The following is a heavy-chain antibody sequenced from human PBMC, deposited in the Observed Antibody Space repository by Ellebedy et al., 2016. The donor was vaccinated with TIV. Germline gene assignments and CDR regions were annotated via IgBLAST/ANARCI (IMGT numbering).Heavy chain of an antibody. CDR2: INHSGST. D-gene: IGHD2-21*02. CDR1: GGSFSGYY. Sequence: MPSETLSLTCAVYGGSFSGYYWSRIRQPPGKGLEWIGEINHSGSTNYNPSLKSRVTISVDTSKNQFSLKLSSVTAADTALYYCATSTAGSGPFLFDYWGQGTLVTVSS. V-gene: IGHV4-34*01. CDR3: ATSTAGSGPFLFDY. J-gene: IGHJ4*02.